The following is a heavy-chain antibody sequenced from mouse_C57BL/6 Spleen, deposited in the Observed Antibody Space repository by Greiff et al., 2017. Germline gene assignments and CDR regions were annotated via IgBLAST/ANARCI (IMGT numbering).Heavy chain of an antibody. CDR2: ISACGSYT. CDR1: GFTFSRYA. D-gene: IGHD2-3*01. Sequence: EVMLVESGGGLVKPGGSLKLSCAASGFTFSRYAMSWVRQTPDTRLEWVATISACGSYTYYPDNVKGRFPISSDNAKHNLYLQLSHLKSEDTAMYYCAREGMVSFDYWGQGTTLTVSS. CDR3: AREGMVSFDY. V-gene: IGHV5-4*01. J-gene: IGHJ2*01.